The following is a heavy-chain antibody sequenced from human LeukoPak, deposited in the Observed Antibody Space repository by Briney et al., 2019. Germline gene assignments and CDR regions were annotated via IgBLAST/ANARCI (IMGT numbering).Heavy chain of an antibody. D-gene: IGHD3-10*01. V-gene: IGHV3-7*03. CDR3: ASVHYYALDY. J-gene: IGHJ4*02. CDR2: IKQDGSEK. CDR1: GFTCSSYW. Sequence: PGGSLRLSCTASGFTCSSYWMSWVRQAPGKGLEWVANIKQDGSEKYYVDSVKGRFTISRDNAKNSLFLQMNSLRGEDTAVYYCASVHYYALDYWGLGTLVTVSS.